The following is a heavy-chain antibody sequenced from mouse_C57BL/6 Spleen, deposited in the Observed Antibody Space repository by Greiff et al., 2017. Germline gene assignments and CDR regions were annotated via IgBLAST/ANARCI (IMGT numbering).Heavy chain of an antibody. CDR3: ARGGPSPVVAPHWYFDV. J-gene: IGHJ1*03. Sequence: VMLVESDAELVKPGASVKISCKASGYTFTDHTIHWMKQRPEQGLEWIGYIYPRDGSTKYNEKFKGKATLTADKSSSTAYMQLNSLTSEDSAVYFCARGGPSPVVAPHWYFDVWGTGTTVTVSS. D-gene: IGHD1-1*01. CDR2: IYPRDGST. CDR1: GYTFTDHT. V-gene: IGHV1-78*01.